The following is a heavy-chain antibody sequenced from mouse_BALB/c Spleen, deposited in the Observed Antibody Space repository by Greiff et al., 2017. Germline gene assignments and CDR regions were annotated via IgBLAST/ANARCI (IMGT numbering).Heavy chain of an antibody. V-gene: IGHV5-12-2*01. CDR1: GFTFSSYT. CDR2: ISNGGGST. Sequence: EVHLVESGGGLVQPGGSLKLSCAASGFTFSSYTMSWVRQTPEKRLEWVAYISNGGGSTYYPDTVKGRFTISRDNAKNTLYLQMSSLKSEDTAMYYCARTTTVVRWYFDVWGAGTTVTVSS. D-gene: IGHD1-1*01. CDR3: ARTTTVVRWYFDV. J-gene: IGHJ1*01.